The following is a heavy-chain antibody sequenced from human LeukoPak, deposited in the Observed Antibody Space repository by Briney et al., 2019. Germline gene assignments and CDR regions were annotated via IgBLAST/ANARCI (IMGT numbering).Heavy chain of an antibody. CDR1: GFTFSSYW. D-gene: IGHD3-10*01. Sequence: GGSLRLSCAASGFTFSSYWMSWVRQAPGKGLEWISVTYNNGYTNYADSVKGRFTIYRDNSKNTLYLHMNSLRAEETAIYFCAREERPHFSGSGRNYYYGMAVWGPGTAVTVSS. J-gene: IGHJ6*02. V-gene: IGHV3-66*01. CDR2: TYNNGYT. CDR3: AREERPHFSGSGRNYYYGMAV.